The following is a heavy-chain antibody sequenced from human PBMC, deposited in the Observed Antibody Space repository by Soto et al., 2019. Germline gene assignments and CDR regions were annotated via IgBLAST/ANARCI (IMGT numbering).Heavy chain of an antibody. Sequence: PSETLSLTCYVSGDSMNPEHWTWIRQTPGNGLVWIGYIFPTGTTTYNPSLKSRVIISVDRSKNQFSLDLFSVTAADTAIYYCARCMGYDDSGRVDPTLDRWGQGTRVTVSS. D-gene: IGHD3-22*01. V-gene: IGHV4-4*09. CDR2: IFPTGTT. CDR1: GDSMNPEH. CDR3: ARCMGYDDSGRVDPTLDR. J-gene: IGHJ5*02.